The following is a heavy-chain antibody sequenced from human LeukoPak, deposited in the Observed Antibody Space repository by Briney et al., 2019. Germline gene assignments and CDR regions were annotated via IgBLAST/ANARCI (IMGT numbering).Heavy chain of an antibody. V-gene: IGHV3-23*01. D-gene: IGHD5-12*01. CDR2: ISGSTGST. CDR3: AKDRDSGYDYDAFDI. CDR1: GFTFSSYA. J-gene: IGHJ3*02. Sequence: GGSLRLSCAASGFTFSSYAMSWVRQAPGKGLEWVSSISGSTGSTYYADSVKGRLTSSRDNSRNTMYLQMNSLRAEDTAVYYCAKDRDSGYDYDAFDIRGQGTMVTVSS.